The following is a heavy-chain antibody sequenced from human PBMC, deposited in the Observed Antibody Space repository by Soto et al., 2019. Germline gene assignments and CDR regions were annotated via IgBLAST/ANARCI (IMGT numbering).Heavy chain of an antibody. D-gene: IGHD4-17*01. V-gene: IGHV1-69*01. J-gene: IGHJ6*02. CDR3: AGKDYGDSPRYYYYYYGMDV. Sequence: QVQLVQSGAEVKKPGSSVKVSCKASGGTFRSYAISWVRQAPAQGLEWMGGIIPISGTTNSAQNFQGRVTITADGSSSTVYMELSSLTSEDTALYYCAGKDYGDSPRYYYYYYGMDVWGQGTTVTVSS. CDR2: IIPISGTT. CDR1: GGTFRSYA.